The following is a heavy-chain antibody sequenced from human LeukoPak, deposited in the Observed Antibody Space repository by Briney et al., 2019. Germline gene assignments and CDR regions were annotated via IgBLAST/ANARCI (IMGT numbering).Heavy chain of an antibody. Sequence: SETLSLTCFVSGGSISSSSYYWGWIRQPPGKGLEWIGNIYYSGSTYYNPSLKSRVTISVDTSNNQFSLKLSSVTAADTAVYFCARALLGATMGGATFDIWGQGTLVTVSS. CDR2: IYYSGST. V-gene: IGHV4-39*07. D-gene: IGHD1-26*01. J-gene: IGHJ3*02. CDR3: ARALLGATMGGATFDI. CDR1: GGSISSSSYY.